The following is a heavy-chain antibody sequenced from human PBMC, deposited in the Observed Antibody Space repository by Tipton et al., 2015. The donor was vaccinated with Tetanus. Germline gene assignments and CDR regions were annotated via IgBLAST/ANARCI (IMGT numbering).Heavy chain of an antibody. V-gene: IGHV4-31*03. Sequence: LRLSCTVSGDSISSGPYSWSWLRQHPGKGLELIGYIYYTGNTYYNPSLKSRVTISVDTSKNQFSLKLTSLTAADTAVYYCARRLIQNWFDPWGQGTLVTVSS. J-gene: IGHJ5*02. CDR2: IYYTGNT. CDR1: GDSISSGPYS. D-gene: IGHD2-8*01. CDR3: ARRLIQNWFDP.